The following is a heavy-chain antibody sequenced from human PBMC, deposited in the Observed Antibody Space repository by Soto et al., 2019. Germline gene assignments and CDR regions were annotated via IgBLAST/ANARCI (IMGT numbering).Heavy chain of an antibody. D-gene: IGHD3-16*01. CDR1: GFTFSSYG. CDR2: ISYDGSNK. V-gene: IGHV3-30*18. CDR3: AKVGSGAGDAEYYYYYGMDV. Sequence: GGSLRLSCAASGFTFSSYGMHWVRQAPGKGLEWVAVISYDGSNKYYADSVKGRFTISRDNSKNTLYLQMNSLRAVDTAVYYCAKVGSGAGDAEYYYYYGMDVWGQGTTVTVSS. J-gene: IGHJ6*02.